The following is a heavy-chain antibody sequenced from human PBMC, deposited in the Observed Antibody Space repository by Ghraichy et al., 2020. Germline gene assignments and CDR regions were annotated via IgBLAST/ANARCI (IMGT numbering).Heavy chain of an antibody. Sequence: SETLSLTCTVSGASINSGSYYWVWIRQPPGKGLEWIGSIHHSGTTYFNPSLKSRVIISVDMPKNQFSLNLTSVTAADTALYFCARDHQLQPYAYYYGMDLWGQGTTVTVS. D-gene: IGHD3-16*01. V-gene: IGHV4-39*02. J-gene: IGHJ6*02. CDR2: IHHSGTT. CDR3: ARDHQLQPYAYYYGMDL. CDR1: GASINSGSYY.